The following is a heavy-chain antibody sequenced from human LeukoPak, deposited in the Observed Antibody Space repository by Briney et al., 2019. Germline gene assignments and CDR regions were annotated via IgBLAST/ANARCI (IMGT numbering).Heavy chain of an antibody. CDR1: GGSFSGYY. V-gene: IGHV4-34*01. CDR3: ARVYSYMDV. CDR2: INHSGST. J-gene: IGHJ6*03. D-gene: IGHD2-21*01. Sequence: SETLSLTCAVYGGSFSGYYWSWIRQPPGKGLEWIGEINHSGSTNYNPSLKSRVTISVDTSKTQCSLKLSSVTAADTAVYYCARVYSYMDVWGKGTTVTVSS.